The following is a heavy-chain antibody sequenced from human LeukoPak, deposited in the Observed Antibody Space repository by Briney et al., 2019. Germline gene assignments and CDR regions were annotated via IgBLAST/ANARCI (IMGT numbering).Heavy chain of an antibody. J-gene: IGHJ4*02. CDR1: GFTFSSYA. Sequence: GGTLRLSCAASGFTFSSYAMSGFRQAPGKGLDGFSAISGSGGSTYYADSVKGRFTISRDNSKNTLYLQMNSLRAEDTPVYYCAKVGYYYGSGSYVGYWGQGTLVTVSS. V-gene: IGHV3-23*01. CDR2: ISGSGGST. CDR3: AKVGYYYGSGSYVGY. D-gene: IGHD3-10*01.